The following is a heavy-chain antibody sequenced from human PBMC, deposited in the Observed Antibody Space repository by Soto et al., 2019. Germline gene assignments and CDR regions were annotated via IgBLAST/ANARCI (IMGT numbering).Heavy chain of an antibody. CDR2: IYYSENT. V-gene: IGHV4-39*01. CDR1: GGSVSSSSYS. J-gene: IGHJ6*02. CDR3: ARGMTTVFYYYGMDV. D-gene: IGHD4-17*01. Sequence: SETLSLTCTVSGGSVSSSSYSWGWIRQSPGKGLEWIGKIYYSENTYYNPSLLSRVTISVDTSKNQFSLRLGSVTATYTAVYYCARGMTTVFYYYGMDVWGQGTTVTVSS.